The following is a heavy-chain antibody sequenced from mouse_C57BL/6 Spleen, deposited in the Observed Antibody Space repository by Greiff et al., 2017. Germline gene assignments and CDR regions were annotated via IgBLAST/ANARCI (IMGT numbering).Heavy chain of an antibody. J-gene: IGHJ4*01. Sequence: EVKLVESGGGLVQPGGSMKLSCVASGFTFSNYWMNWVRQSPEKGLEWVAQIRLKSDNYATHYAESVKGRFTISRDDSKSSVYLQMNNLRAEDTGIYYCTDEYWDGAMDYWGQGTSVTVSS. CDR2: IRLKSDNYAT. CDR1: GFTFSNYW. CDR3: TDEYWDGAMDY. D-gene: IGHD4-1*01. V-gene: IGHV6-3*01.